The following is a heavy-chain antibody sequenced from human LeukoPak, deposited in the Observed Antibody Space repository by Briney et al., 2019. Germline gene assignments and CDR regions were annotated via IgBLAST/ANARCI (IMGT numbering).Heavy chain of an antibody. CDR3: AAARGYSYWDIDY. CDR2: IIPIFGTA. V-gene: IGHV1-69*06. Sequence: ASVKVSCKASGGTFSSYAISWVRQAPGQGLEWKGGIIPIFGTANYAQKFQGRVTITADKSTSTAYMELSSLRSEDTAVYYCAAARGYSYWDIDYWGQGTLVTVSS. CDR1: GGTFSSYA. J-gene: IGHJ4*02. D-gene: IGHD5-18*01.